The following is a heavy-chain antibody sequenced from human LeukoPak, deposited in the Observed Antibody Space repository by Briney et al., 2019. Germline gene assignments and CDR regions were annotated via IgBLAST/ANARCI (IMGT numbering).Heavy chain of an antibody. D-gene: IGHD6-13*01. CDR1: RFTFSSYG. Sequence: GRSLRLSCVASRFTFSSYGMHWVRQAPGKGLEWVAVISYDGSNKYYADSVKGRFTISRDSSKNTLYLQMNGLRAEDTAVYYCAKDMSSSWYAFDYWGQGTLVTVSS. CDR2: ISYDGSNK. CDR3: AKDMSSSWYAFDY. J-gene: IGHJ4*02. V-gene: IGHV3-30*18.